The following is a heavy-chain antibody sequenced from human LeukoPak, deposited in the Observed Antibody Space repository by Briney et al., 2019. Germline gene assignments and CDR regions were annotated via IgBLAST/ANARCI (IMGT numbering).Heavy chain of an antibody. J-gene: IGHJ4*02. Sequence: SVKVSCKASGATFSSYAISWGRQATGQGLEWMGWIISILGIANYAQRFQGRVTITADKSTSTAYMGLSSLRSEDTAVYYCARGAGDTHIDYWGQGTLVTVSS. CDR1: GATFSSYA. CDR3: ARGAGDTHIDY. D-gene: IGHD3-10*01. CDR2: IISILGIA. V-gene: IGHV1-69*04.